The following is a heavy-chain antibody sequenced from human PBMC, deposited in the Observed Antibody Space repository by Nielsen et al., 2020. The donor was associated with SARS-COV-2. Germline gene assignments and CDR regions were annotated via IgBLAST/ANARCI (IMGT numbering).Heavy chain of an antibody. CDR1: GLTVSSNY. Sequence: GESLKISCAASGLTVSSNYMSWVRQAPGKGLEWVSVIYSGGSTYYADSVKGRFTISRDNSKNTLYLQMNSLRAEDTAVYYCTPYCSGGSCYHFDPWGQGTLVTVSS. V-gene: IGHV3-53*01. CDR2: IYSGGST. CDR3: TPYCSGGSCYHFDP. D-gene: IGHD2-15*01. J-gene: IGHJ5*02.